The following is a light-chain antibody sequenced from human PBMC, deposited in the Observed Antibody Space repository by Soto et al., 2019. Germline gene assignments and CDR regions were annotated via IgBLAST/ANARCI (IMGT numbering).Light chain of an antibody. J-gene: IGKJ1*01. CDR1: QGISSF. CDR3: QQYHSYPAS. Sequence: DIQMTQSPSSLSASVGDRVTITCRASQGISSFLAWFQQKPGKAPKSLIYDASTLQSGVSSRFSGHGSDTHCTLTISSLQPEDFATYSCQQYHSYPASFGQGTKVEIK. V-gene: IGKV1-16*01. CDR2: DAS.